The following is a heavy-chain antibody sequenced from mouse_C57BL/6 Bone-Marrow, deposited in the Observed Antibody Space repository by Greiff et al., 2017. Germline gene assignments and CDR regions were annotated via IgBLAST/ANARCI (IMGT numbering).Heavy chain of an antibody. CDR1: GYTFTNYW. V-gene: IGHV1-63*01. CDR3: ARRPDGDWYFDV. J-gene: IGHJ1*03. Sequence: VHLVESGAELVRPGTSVKMSCKASGYTFTNYWIGWAKQRPGHGLEWIGDIYPGGGYTNYNEKFKGKATLTADKSSSTAYMQFSSLTSEDSAIYYCARRPDGDWYFDVWGTGTTVTVSS. CDR2: IYPGGGYT.